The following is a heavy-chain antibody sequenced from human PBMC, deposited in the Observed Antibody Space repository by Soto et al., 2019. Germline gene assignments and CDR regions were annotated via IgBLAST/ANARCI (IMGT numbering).Heavy chain of an antibody. CDR2: ISDSGSTM. CDR3: ARSTVTSD. Sequence: EVILVESGGGLARPGGSLRLSCATSGFSFSSFEMIWVRQAPGKGREWISYISDSGSTMYYADSVKGRFTISRDNAKNSLYLQMSSLRVEDTALYYCARSTVTSDWGQGTQVTVSS. J-gene: IGHJ4*02. CDR1: GFSFSSFE. V-gene: IGHV3-48*03. D-gene: IGHD4-17*01.